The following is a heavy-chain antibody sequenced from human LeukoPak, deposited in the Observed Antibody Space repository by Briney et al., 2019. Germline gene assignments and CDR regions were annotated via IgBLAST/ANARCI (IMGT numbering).Heavy chain of an antibody. CDR1: GGSISSSSYY. V-gene: IGHV4-39*07. J-gene: IGHJ4*02. Sequence: PSETLSLTCTVSGGSISSSSYYWGWIRQPPGKGLEWIGSIYYSGSTYYNPSLKSRVTISVDTSKNQFSLKLGSVTAADTAVYYCARDRQLGFFDYWGQGTLVTVSS. D-gene: IGHD6-6*01. CDR2: IYYSGST. CDR3: ARDRQLGFFDY.